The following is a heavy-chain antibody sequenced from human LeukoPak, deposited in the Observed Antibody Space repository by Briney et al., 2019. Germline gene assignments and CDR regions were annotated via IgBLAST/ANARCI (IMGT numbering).Heavy chain of an antibody. CDR3: ARGYRLNPIH. D-gene: IGHD2-8*01. CDR1: GGSFSGYY. CDR2: INDSGTT. V-gene: IGHV4-34*01. J-gene: IGHJ4*02. Sequence: SETLSLTCAVYGGSFSGYYWSWIRQPPGQGLEWIWEINDSGTTNHNPSLKSRVTISVDTSKNQFSLKLTSVTAADTALYYCARGYRLNPIHWGQGSLVTVSS.